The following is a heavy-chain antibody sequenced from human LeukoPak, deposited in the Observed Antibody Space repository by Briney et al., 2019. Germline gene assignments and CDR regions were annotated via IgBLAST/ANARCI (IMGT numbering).Heavy chain of an antibody. CDR2: IHSSSGSI. V-gene: IGHV3-21*01. CDR1: GVNFTNYN. J-gene: IGHJ3*02. Sequence: GGSLRLSCAASGVNFTNYNMNWVRQAPGKGLEWVSSIHSSSGSIYYADSLKGRFTISRDNAKNSLYLQMNSLRAEDTAVYYCARELAWDGFDIWGQGTMVTVSS. CDR3: ARELAWDGFDI.